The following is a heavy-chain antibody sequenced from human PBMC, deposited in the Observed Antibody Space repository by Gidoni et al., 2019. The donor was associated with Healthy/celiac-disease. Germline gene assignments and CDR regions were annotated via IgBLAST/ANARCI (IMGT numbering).Heavy chain of an antibody. CDR1: GGSISSYY. V-gene: IGHV4-59*08. CDR2: IYYSGST. CDR3: ARHRPIIVGATDAFDI. Sequence: QVQLQESGPGLVKPSETLSLTCTVSGGSISSYYWSWIRQPPGKGLEWIGYIYYSGSTNYNPSLKSRVTISVDTSKNQFSLKLSSVTAADTAVYYCARHRPIIVGATDAFDIWGQGTMVTVSS. J-gene: IGHJ3*02. D-gene: IGHD1-26*01.